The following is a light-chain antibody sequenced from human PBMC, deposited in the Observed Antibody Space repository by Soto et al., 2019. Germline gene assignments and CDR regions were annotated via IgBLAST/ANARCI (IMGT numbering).Light chain of an antibody. CDR3: QQCNDWPWT. J-gene: IGKJ1*01. CDR2: DAS. CDR1: QSVRNN. V-gene: IGKV3-15*01. Sequence: EIVMTQSPGTLSVSPGERVTLSCRASQSVRNNLAWYQQKPGQGPRLLIYDASTRATGIPARFSGSGSGTEFTLTISSLQSEDFAVYYCQQCNDWPWTFGQGTKVDI.